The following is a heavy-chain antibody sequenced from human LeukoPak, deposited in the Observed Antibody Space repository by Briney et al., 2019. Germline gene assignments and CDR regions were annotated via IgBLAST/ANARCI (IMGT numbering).Heavy chain of an antibody. CDR1: GFTFSNSW. J-gene: IGHJ4*02. CDR2: IKQDGSEK. Sequence: GGSLRLSCAASGFTFSNSWMSWVRQAPGKGLEWVANIKQDGSEKYYVDSVKGRFTISRDNAKNSLYLQMISLRAEDTAIYYCARDYYGSGSHDYWGQGTLVTVSS. CDR3: ARDYYGSGSHDY. V-gene: IGHV3-7*01. D-gene: IGHD3-10*01.